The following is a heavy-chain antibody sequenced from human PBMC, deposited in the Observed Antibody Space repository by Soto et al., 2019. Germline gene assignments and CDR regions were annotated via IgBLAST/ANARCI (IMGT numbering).Heavy chain of an antibody. D-gene: IGHD3-22*01. V-gene: IGHV1-24*01. CDR3: AANNYDSGGYYPPFDY. CDR1: GYTLTELS. J-gene: IGHJ4*02. CDR2: FDPEDGET. Sequence: GASVKVSCKVSGYTLTELSMHWVPQAPGKGLEWMGGFDPEDGETIYAQKFQGRVTMTEDTSADTAYMELSSLRSEDTAVYYCAANNYDSGGYYPPFDYWGQGTLVTVSS.